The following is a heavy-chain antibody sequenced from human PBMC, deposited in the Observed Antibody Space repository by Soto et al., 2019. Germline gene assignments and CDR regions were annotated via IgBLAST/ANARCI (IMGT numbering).Heavy chain of an antibody. CDR3: AAVGRVRGYYNGMDV. Sequence: SVKVSCKASGFTFTSSAVQWVRQARGQRLEWIGWIVVGSGNTIYAQKFQERVTITRDMSTTTAYMELSSLRSEDTAVYYCAAVGRVRGYYNGMDVWGKGTTVTVS. V-gene: IGHV1-58*01. J-gene: IGHJ6*04. CDR2: IVVGSGNT. D-gene: IGHD3-22*01. CDR1: GFTFTSSA.